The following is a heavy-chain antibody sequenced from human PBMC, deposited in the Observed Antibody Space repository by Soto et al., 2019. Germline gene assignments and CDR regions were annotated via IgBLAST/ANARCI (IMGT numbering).Heavy chain of an antibody. D-gene: IGHD4-17*01. CDR1: GYTFTVYY. Sequence: PGPSVKVSCKASGYTFTVYYMHWVRQAPGQGLEWMGWINPNSGGTNYAQKFQGWVTMTRDTSISTAYMELSRLRSDDTAVYYCARDWDGDYVFDYWGQGTLVTVSS. J-gene: IGHJ4*02. CDR2: INPNSGGT. V-gene: IGHV1-2*04. CDR3: ARDWDGDYVFDY.